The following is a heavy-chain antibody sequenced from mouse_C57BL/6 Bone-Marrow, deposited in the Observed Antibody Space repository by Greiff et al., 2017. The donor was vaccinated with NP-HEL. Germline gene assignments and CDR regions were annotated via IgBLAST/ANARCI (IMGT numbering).Heavy chain of an antibody. CDR1: GFNIKDDY. D-gene: IGHD1-1*01. CDR3: TMYYYGSPYAMDY. CDR2: IDPENGDT. J-gene: IGHJ4*01. Sequence: VQLQQSGAELVRPGASVKLSCTASGFNIKDDYMHWVKQRPEQGLEWIGWIDPENGDTEYASKFQGQATITADTSSNTAYLQLSSLTSEDTAVYYCTMYYYGSPYAMDYWGQGTSVTVSS. V-gene: IGHV14-4*01.